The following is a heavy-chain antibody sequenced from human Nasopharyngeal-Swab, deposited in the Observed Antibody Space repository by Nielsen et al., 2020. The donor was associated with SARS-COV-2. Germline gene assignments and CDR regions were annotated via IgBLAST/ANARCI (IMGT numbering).Heavy chain of an antibody. Sequence: LKISCAASGFTFSSYWMHWVRQAPGQGLVWVSRIDYDGSSTSYADSVKGRFTISRANAQNTLYLQMNSLRSEDTAVYYCARDMGCNNYVWGSYRIKDFDYWGQGTLVTVSS. CDR2: IDYDGSST. V-gene: IGHV3-74*01. J-gene: IGHJ4*02. D-gene: IGHD3-16*02. CDR3: ARDMGCNNYVWGSYRIKDFDY. CDR1: GFTFSSYW.